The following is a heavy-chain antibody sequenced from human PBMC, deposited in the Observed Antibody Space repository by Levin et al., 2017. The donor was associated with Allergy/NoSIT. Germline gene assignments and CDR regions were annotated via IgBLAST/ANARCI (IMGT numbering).Heavy chain of an antibody. J-gene: IGHJ4*02. CDR1: GGSISSGDYY. V-gene: IGHV4-30-4*01. CDR3: ARDPSRGLERVPFDY. D-gene: IGHD1-1*01. Sequence: SQTLSLTCTVSGGSISSGDYYWSWIRQPPGKGLEWIGYIYYSGSTYYNPSLKSRVTISVDTSKNQFSLKLSSVTAADTAVYYCARDPSRGLERVPFDYWGQGTLVTVSS. CDR2: IYYSGST.